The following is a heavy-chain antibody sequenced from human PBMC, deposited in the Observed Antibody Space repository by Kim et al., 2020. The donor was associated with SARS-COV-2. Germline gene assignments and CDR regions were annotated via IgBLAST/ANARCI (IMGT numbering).Heavy chain of an antibody. CDR3: AKDMRNFMITFGGVIDRHFDY. D-gene: IGHD3-16*02. V-gene: IGHV3-23*01. CDR1: GFTFSSYA. Sequence: GGSLRLSCAASGFTFSSYAMSWVRQAPGKGLEWVSAISGSGGSTYYADSVKGRFTISRDNSKNTLYLQMNSLRAEDTAVYYCAKDMRNFMITFGGVIDRHFDYWGQGTLVTVSS. J-gene: IGHJ4*02. CDR2: ISGSGGST.